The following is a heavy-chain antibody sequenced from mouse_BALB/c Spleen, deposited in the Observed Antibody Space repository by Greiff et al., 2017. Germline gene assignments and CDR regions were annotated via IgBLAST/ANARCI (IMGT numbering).Heavy chain of an antibody. D-gene: IGHD2-1*01. J-gene: IGHJ3*01. V-gene: IGHV1S81*02. CDR1: GYTFTSYY. CDR2: INPSNGGT. CDR3: TRDGNYGFAY. Sequence: QVQLQQPGAELVKPGASVKLSCKASGYTFTSYYMYWVKQRPGQGLEWIGGINPSNGGTNFNEKFKSKATLTVDKSSSTAYMQLSSLTSEDSAVYYCTRDGNYGFAYWGQGTLVTVSA.